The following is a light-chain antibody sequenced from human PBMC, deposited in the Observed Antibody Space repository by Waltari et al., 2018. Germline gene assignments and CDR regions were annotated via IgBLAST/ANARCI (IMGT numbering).Light chain of an antibody. V-gene: IGKV1-27*01. J-gene: IGKJ5*01. CDR2: AAS. CDR1: QGMSNY. CDR3: QKYNSAPLT. Sequence: DIQMTQSPASLSASVGDSVTITCRASQGMSNYLAWYQQKPGKVPKLLIYAASTLQSGVPSRFSGSGSGTDFTLTISSLQPEDVATYYCQKYNSAPLTFGQGTRLEIK.